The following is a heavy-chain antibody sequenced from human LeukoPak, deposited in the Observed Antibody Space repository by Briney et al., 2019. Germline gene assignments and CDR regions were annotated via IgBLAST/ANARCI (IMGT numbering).Heavy chain of an antibody. CDR3: AASGVLRYCDWLLDPGYGMDV. D-gene: IGHD3-9*01. V-gene: IGHV4-4*07. CDR2: IYTSGST. Sequence: SETLSLTCSVSGRSISRYYWSWIRPPAEKGLEWIGRIYTSGSTNYNPSLKSRVTMSVDTSKNQFSLKLSSVTAADTAVYYCAASGVLRYCDWLLDPGYGMDVWGQGTTVTVSS. CDR1: GRSISRYY. J-gene: IGHJ6*02.